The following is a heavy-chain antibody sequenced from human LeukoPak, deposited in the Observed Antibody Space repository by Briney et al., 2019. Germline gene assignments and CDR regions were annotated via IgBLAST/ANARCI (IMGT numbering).Heavy chain of an antibody. Sequence: ETLSLTXAVYGGSFSGYYWSWIRQPPGKGLEWIGEINHSGSTNYNPSLKSRVTISVDTSKNQFSLKLSSVTAADTAVYYCARAVFWSGYYDYWGQGTLVTVSS. J-gene: IGHJ4*02. CDR2: INHSGST. CDR1: GGSFSGYY. CDR3: ARAVFWSGYYDY. V-gene: IGHV4-34*01. D-gene: IGHD3-3*01.